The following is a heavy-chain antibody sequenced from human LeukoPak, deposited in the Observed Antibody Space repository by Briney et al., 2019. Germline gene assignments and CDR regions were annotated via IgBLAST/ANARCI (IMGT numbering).Heavy chain of an antibody. D-gene: IGHD1-1*01. CDR1: GYTFTSHD. J-gene: IGHJ5*02. V-gene: IGHV1-8*01. CDR3: ARGGVRAGTGGLDP. Sequence: ASVKVSCKASGYTFTSHDINWVRQATGQGLEWMGYVNAKSGDTGYAQKFQGRVTMTRNTSISTAYMELSSLRSEDTAVYSCARGGVRAGTGGLDPWGQGTLVTVSS. CDR2: VNAKSGDT.